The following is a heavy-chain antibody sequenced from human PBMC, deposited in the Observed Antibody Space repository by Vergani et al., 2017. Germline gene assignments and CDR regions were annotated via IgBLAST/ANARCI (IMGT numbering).Heavy chain of an antibody. J-gene: IGHJ4*02. D-gene: IGHD6-19*01. CDR3: ANVVDGGAGAGRRQPIDY. V-gene: IGHV3-23*01. Sequence: EVQLLESGGGLVQPGGSLRLSCAASGFTFSSYAMSWVRQAPGKGLEWVSAISGSGGSTYYADSVKGRFTISRDKSKNTLYLQMKSLRAEDTAVYYCANVVDGGAGAGRRQPIDYWGQGTLVTVSS. CDR2: ISGSGGST. CDR1: GFTFSSYA.